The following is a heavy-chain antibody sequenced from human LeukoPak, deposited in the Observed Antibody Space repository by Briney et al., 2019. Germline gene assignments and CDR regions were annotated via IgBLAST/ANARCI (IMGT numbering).Heavy chain of an antibody. CDR3: ARDGAAGSFDY. CDR2: ISAYNGNT. Sequence: ASVKVSCRASGYTFTSYGISWVRQAPGQGLEWMGWISAYNGNTNYAQKLQGRVTMTTDTSTSTAYMELRSPRSEDMAVYYCARDGAAGSFDYWGQGTLVTVSS. J-gene: IGHJ4*02. V-gene: IGHV1-18*03. D-gene: IGHD6-13*01. CDR1: GYTFTSYG.